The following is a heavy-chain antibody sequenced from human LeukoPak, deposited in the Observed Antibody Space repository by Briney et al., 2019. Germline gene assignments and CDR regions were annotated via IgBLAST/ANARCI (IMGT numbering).Heavy chain of an antibody. D-gene: IGHD4-17*01. J-gene: IGHJ4*02. Sequence: ASVKVSCKASGYTFTGYYMHWVRQAPGRGLEWMGWINPNSGGTNYAQKFQGRVTMTRDTSINTAYMELSRLRSDDTDVYYCATERLRSLYCFDYWGQGTLVTVSS. CDR3: ATERLRSLYCFDY. CDR1: GYTFTGYY. V-gene: IGHV1-2*02. CDR2: INPNSGGT.